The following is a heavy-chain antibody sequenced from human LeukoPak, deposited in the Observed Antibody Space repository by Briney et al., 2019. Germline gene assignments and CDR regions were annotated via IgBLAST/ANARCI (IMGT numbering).Heavy chain of an antibody. CDR2: IRSKANSYAT. CDR1: GFTFSDSA. J-gene: IGHJ4*02. V-gene: IGHV3-73*01. Sequence: GGSLRLSCAASGFTFSDSAMHWVRQASGKGLEWVGRIRSKANSYATAYAASVKGRFTISRDDSKNTAYLQMNSLKTEDTAVYYCTRRGSDPFDYWGQGTLVTVSS. CDR3: TRRGSDPFDY. D-gene: IGHD3-10*01.